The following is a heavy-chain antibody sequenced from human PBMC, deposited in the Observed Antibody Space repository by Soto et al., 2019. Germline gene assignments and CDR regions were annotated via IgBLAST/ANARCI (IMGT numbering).Heavy chain of an antibody. CDR2: ISTNGGST. D-gene: IGHD6-13*01. CDR1: GFTFSIYA. J-gene: IGHJ1*01. V-gene: IGHV3-64*04. CDR3: AKAKDSSSWYPVYFQH. Sequence: GGSLRLSCAASGFTFSIYAMHWVRQAPGKGLEYVSSISTNGGSTDYADSVKGRFTISRDNSKNTVYLQMNSLRADDTAVYYCAKAKDSSSWYPVYFQHWGQGTLVTSPQ.